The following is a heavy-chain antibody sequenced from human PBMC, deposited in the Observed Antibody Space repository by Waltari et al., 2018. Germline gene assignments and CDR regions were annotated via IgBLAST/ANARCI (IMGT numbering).Heavy chain of an antibody. J-gene: IGHJ5*02. V-gene: IGHV3-33*01. CDR2: IWYDGSNK. CDR3: ARAHSSGWYRFDP. D-gene: IGHD6-19*01. Sequence: QVQLVESGGGVVQPGRSLRLSCAASGFTFRSYGMHWVRQAPGKGLEWVAVIWYDGSNKYYADSVKGRFTISRDNSKNTLYLQMNSLRAEDTAVYYCARAHSSGWYRFDPWGQGTLVTVSS. CDR1: GFTFRSYG.